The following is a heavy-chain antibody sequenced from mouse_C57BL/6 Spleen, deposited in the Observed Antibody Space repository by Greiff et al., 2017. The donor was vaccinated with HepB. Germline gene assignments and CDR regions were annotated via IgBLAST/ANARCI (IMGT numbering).Heavy chain of an antibody. CDR2: INPSTGGT. Sequence: DVKLVESGPELVKPGASVKISCKASGYSFTGYYMNWVKQSPEKSLEWIGEINPSTGGTTYNQKFKAKATLTVDKSSSTAYMQLKSLTSEDSAVYYCARNGMGDYWGQGTTLTVSS. D-gene: IGHD1-1*01. CDR3: ARNGMGDY. J-gene: IGHJ2*01. V-gene: IGHV1-42*01. CDR1: GYSFTGYY.